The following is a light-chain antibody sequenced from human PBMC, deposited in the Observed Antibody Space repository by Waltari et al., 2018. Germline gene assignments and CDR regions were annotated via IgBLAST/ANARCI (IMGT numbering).Light chain of an antibody. Sequence: QSALTQPASVSGSPGQSITISCTGTSSDVGGYNSVSWYQDHPGQAPKVIIYDVSDRPSGISERFSGSKSGNTASLTNTGLQAEDDADYYCSSQSSDNVVLYGGGTKLTVL. V-gene: IGLV2-14*03. CDR3: SSQSSDNVVL. CDR1: SSDVGGYNS. CDR2: DVS. J-gene: IGLJ2*01.